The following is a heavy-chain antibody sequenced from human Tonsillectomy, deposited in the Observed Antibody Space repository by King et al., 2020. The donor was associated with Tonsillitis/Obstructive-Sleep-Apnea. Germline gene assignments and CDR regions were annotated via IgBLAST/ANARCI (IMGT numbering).Heavy chain of an antibody. J-gene: IGHJ4*02. V-gene: IGHV4-39*01. CDR1: GGSINSSSYY. CDR2: IYYSGST. D-gene: IGHD2-2*01. Sequence: QLQESGPGLVKPSETLSLTCTVSGGSINSSSYYWGWIRQPPGKGLEWIGSIYYSGSTYYNPSLKSRVTISVDTSKNQFSLKLSSVTAADTAVYYCASRDLVVVPAGFDYWDQRTQVTDPS. CDR3: ASRDLVVVPAGFDY.